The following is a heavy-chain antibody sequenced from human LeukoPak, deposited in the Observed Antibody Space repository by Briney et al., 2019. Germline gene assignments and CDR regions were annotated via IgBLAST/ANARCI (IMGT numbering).Heavy chain of an antibody. V-gene: IGHV3-21*01. CDR2: ITSSSRYI. CDR1: GFTFSTYT. CDR3: ATSPGELEFDY. J-gene: IGHJ4*02. Sequence: GGSLRLSCAASGFTFSTYTMNWVRQAPGKGLKWVSSITSSSRYIYYADSVRGRFTISRDNAKNSLYLQMNSLRAEDTAIYYCATSPGELEFDYWGQGTLVTVSS. D-gene: IGHD1-1*01.